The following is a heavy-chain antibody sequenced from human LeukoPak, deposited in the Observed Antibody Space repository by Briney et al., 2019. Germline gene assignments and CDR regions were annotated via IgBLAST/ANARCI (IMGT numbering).Heavy chain of an antibody. V-gene: IGHV4-4*09. Sequence: KPSETLSRTCSVSGASINSYYWNWIRQPPGKGLEWIGNTYSSGSTNYNPSPKSRVTISLDTSKNQFSLKMSSVTAADTAVYYCANDWELGSWGQGTLVTVSS. CDR1: GASINSYY. CDR2: TYSSGST. J-gene: IGHJ5*02. CDR3: ANDWELGS. D-gene: IGHD1-26*01.